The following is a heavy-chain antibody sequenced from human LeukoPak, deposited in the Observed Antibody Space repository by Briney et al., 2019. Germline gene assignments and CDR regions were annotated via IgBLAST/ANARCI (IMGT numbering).Heavy chain of an antibody. CDR3: ARGSNGAFDI. J-gene: IGHJ3*02. V-gene: IGHV3-23*01. D-gene: IGHD2-8*01. CDR2: ISGSGGST. CDR1: GFTFSSYA. Sequence: GGSLGLSCAASGFTFSSYAMSWVRQAPGKGLEWVSAISGSGGSTYYADSVKGRFTISRDNSKNTLYLQMNSLRAEDTALYYCARGSNGAFDIWGQGTTVTVSS.